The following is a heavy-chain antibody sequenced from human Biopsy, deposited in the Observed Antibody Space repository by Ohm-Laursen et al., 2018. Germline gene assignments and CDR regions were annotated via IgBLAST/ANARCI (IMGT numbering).Heavy chain of an antibody. J-gene: IGHJ6*02. V-gene: IGHV3-33*06. CDR1: GFSFSSYG. Sequence: SLRLSCAAPGFSFSSYGMHWVRQAPGRGLEWVAVIWYDGTNKYYAESMEGRFTISRDNSKNMVYLQMGSLTVEDTAVYYCAKVHDSGYYYYSMDVWGQGTTVTVSS. CDR3: AKVHDSGYYYYSMDV. D-gene: IGHD3-16*01. CDR2: IWYDGTNK.